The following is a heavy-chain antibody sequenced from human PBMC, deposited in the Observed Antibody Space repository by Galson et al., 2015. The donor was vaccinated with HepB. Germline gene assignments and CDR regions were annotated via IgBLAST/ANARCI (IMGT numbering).Heavy chain of an antibody. Sequence: TLSLTCTVSGGSISSGGYYWSWIRQHPGKGLEWIGYMYYSGSTYHNPSRKSRITMSVDTSKNQFSLKLSSVTAADSAVYYCARVGFGELEFDFWGQGTLVTVSS. CDR2: MYYSGST. D-gene: IGHD3-10*01. CDR1: GGSISSGGYY. J-gene: IGHJ4*02. V-gene: IGHV4-31*03. CDR3: ARVGFGELEFDF.